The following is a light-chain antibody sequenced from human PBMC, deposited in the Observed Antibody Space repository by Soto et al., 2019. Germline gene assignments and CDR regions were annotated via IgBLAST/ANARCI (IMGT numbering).Light chain of an antibody. Sequence: DIQMTQSPSTLSASVGDRVTITCRASQSISSWLAWYQQKPGKTPKVLIYKASSLESGVPSRFSGSGSGTEFTLTTSSLQPDDFATYYCQQYNSYPWTFGQGTKVE. CDR1: QSISSW. V-gene: IGKV1-5*03. CDR3: QQYNSYPWT. CDR2: KAS. J-gene: IGKJ1*01.